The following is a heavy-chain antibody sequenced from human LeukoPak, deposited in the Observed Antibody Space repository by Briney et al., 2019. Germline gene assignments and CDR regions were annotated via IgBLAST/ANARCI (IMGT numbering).Heavy chain of an antibody. CDR3: ARAILLTGSEYYFDS. CDR2: IYIGGDT. CDR1: GFAVNDNY. Sequence: PGGSLRLSCAASGFAVNDNYMGWVRQAPGKGLDWVSLIYIGGDTYYADSVKGRFTISRDNSKNTDYLQMNSLRPDDTATYYCARAILLTGSEYYFDSWGQGTVVTVSS. J-gene: IGHJ4*02. D-gene: IGHD3-9*01. V-gene: IGHV3-53*01.